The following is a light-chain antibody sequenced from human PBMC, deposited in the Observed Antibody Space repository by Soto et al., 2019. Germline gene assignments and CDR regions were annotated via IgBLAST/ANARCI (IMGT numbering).Light chain of an antibody. CDR1: QGISSY. J-gene: IGKJ5*01. CDR3: HQLNSYPIT. CDR2: AAS. V-gene: IGKV1-9*01. Sequence: DIQLTQSPSFLSASVGGRVTITCRASQGISSYLAWYQQKPGKAPKLLIYAASTLQSGVPSRFSGSGSGTEFTLTISSLQPEDFATYYCHQLNSYPITFGQGTRLEIK.